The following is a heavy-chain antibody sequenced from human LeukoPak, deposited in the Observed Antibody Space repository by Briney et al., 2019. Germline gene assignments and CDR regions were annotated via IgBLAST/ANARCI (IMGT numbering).Heavy chain of an antibody. Sequence: GGSLRLSCAASGFTVSSNYMSWVRQAPGKGLEWVSVIYSGGSTYYADSVKGRFTISRDNSKNTLYLQMNSLRAGDTAVYYCASAAGFHAFDIWGQGTMVTVSS. V-gene: IGHV3-53*01. CDR2: IYSGGST. CDR1: GFTVSSNY. D-gene: IGHD6-19*01. J-gene: IGHJ3*02. CDR3: ASAAGFHAFDI.